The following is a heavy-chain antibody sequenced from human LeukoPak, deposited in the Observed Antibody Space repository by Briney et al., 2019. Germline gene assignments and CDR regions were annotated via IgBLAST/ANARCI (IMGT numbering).Heavy chain of an antibody. CDR2: ISYDGSNK. J-gene: IGHJ4*02. V-gene: IGHV3-30*04. CDR1: GFTFSSYA. D-gene: IGHD3-16*01. CDR3: AKGEKGVDY. Sequence: GGSLRLSCAASGFTFSSYAMHWVRQAPGKGLEWVAVISYDGSNKYYADSVKGRFTISRDNSKNTLYLQMNSLGTDDAAIYYCAKGEKGVDYWGQGTLVTVSS.